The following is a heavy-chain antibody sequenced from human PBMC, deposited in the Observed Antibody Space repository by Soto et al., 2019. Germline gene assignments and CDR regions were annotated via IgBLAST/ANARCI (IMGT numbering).Heavy chain of an antibody. V-gene: IGHV1-8*01. Sequence: ASVKVSCKASGYTFTSYDINWVRQATGQGLEWMGWMNPNSGNTGYAQKFQGRVTMTRNTSISTAYMELSSLRSEDTAVYYCARTYLIVVVPAATSVWFDPWGQGTLVTVSS. CDR3: ARTYLIVVVPAATSVWFDP. CDR1: GYTFTSYD. CDR2: MNPNSGNT. J-gene: IGHJ5*02. D-gene: IGHD2-2*01.